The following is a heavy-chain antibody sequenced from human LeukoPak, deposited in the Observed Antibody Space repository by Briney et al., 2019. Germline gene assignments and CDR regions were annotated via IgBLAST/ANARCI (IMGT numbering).Heavy chain of an antibody. J-gene: IGHJ4*02. D-gene: IGHD3-16*02. V-gene: IGHV3-15*01. CDR2: IKSNTDGGTT. Sequence: TGGSLRLSCAVSGFTFTNAWMSWVRQTPGNGLEWLGRIKSNTDGGTTDYAAPVKGRFTISRDDSKDTLYLQMNSLKTEDTAVYYCATDLRWELSRDYWGQGTLVTVSS. CDR3: ATDLRWELSRDY. CDR1: GFTFTNAW.